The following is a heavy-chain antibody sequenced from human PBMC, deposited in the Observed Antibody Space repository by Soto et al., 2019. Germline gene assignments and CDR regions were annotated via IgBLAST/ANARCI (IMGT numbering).Heavy chain of an antibody. CDR3: ARVVAGTGYYFDY. V-gene: IGHV1-3*01. Sequence: ASVKVSCKASGYTFTSYAMHWVRQAPGQRLEWMGWINAGNGNTKYSQKFQGRVTITRDTSASTAYMELSSLRSEDTAVYYCARVVAGTGYYFDYWGQGTLVTVYS. D-gene: IGHD6-19*01. J-gene: IGHJ4*02. CDR2: INAGNGNT. CDR1: GYTFTSYA.